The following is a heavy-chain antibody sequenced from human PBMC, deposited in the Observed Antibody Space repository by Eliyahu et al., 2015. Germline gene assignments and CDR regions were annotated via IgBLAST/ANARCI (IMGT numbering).Heavy chain of an antibody. V-gene: IGHV5-51*01. CDR3: ARHGYSSSYNYYYYMDV. CDR2: IYPGDSDT. D-gene: IGHD6-13*01. Sequence: EVQLVQSGAEVKKPGEXLXXSXKGSXXXFTSXWIGWVRQMPGKGLEWMXIIYPGDSDTRYSPSFQGQVTISADKSISTAYLQWSSLKASDTAMYYCARHGYSSSYNYYYYMDVWGKGTTVTVSS. CDR1: XXXFTSXW. J-gene: IGHJ6*03.